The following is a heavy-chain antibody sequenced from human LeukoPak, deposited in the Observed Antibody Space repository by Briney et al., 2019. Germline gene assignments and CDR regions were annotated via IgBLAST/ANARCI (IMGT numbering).Heavy chain of an antibody. D-gene: IGHD2-8*01. Sequence: GGSLRLSSAASGITFSRYSMNWVRQAPGKGLEWVSYISSSSSTIYYADSVKGRFTISRDNAKNSLYLQMNSLRDDDSAAYFCARVYLERLTAGYFDHWGQGTQVTVSP. V-gene: IGHV3-48*02. J-gene: IGHJ4*02. CDR2: ISSSSSTI. CDR1: GITFSRYS. CDR3: ARVYLERLTAGYFDH.